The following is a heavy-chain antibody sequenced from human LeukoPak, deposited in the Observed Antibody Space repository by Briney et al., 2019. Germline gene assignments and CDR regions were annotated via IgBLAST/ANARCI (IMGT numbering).Heavy chain of an antibody. V-gene: IGHV3-74*01. D-gene: IGHD4-11*01. Sequence: PGGSLRLSCAASGFTFGNYAMSWVRQAPGKGLVWVSRIHSDGSSTTYADSVKGRFTISRDNAKNTLYLQMNSLRAEDTAVYYCAKGGSKAPDYWGQGTLVTVSS. CDR2: IHSDGSST. CDR3: AKGGSKAPDY. CDR1: GFTFGNYA. J-gene: IGHJ4*02.